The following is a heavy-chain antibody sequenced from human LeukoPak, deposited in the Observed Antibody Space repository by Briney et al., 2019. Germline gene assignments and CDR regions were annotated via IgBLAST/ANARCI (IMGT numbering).Heavy chain of an antibody. D-gene: IGHD2-15*01. V-gene: IGHV4-30-4*01. CDR1: GGSISSGDYY. J-gene: IGHJ3*02. CDR2: IYYSGST. Sequence: SETLSLTCTVSGGSISSGDYYWSWIRQPPGKGLEWIGYIYYSGSTYYNPSLKSRVTISVDTSKNQFSLKLSSVTAADTAVYYCARDRIKTGYCSGGSCYSDAFDIWGQGTMVTVSS. CDR3: ARDRIKTGYCSGGSCYSDAFDI.